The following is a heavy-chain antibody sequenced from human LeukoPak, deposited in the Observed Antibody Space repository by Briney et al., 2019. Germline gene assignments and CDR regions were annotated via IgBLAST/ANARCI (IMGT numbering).Heavy chain of an antibody. J-gene: IGHJ4*02. CDR1: GGSISSGGYS. CDR2: IYHNGNT. D-gene: IGHD5-18*01. Sequence: SQTLSLTCAVSGGSISSGGYSWSWIRQPPGKGLEWIGYIYHNGNTYYSPSLKSRVTISVDRSKNQLSLKLSSVTAADTAMYYSASGGYSYGFDYWGQGTLVTVSS. V-gene: IGHV4-30-2*01. CDR3: ASGGYSYGFDY.